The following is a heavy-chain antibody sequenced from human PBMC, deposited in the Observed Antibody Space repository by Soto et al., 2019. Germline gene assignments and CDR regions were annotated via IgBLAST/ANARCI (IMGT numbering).Heavy chain of an antibody. D-gene: IGHD6-19*01. CDR3: ARGGIYSSGSIDY. Sequence: SETLSLTCTVSGGSISSYYWSWIRQPPGKGLEWIGYIYYSGSTNYNPSLKSRVTISVDTSKNQFSLKLSSVTAADTAVYYCARGGIYSSGSIDYWGQGTLVTVSS. J-gene: IGHJ4*02. CDR1: GGSISSYY. V-gene: IGHV4-59*01. CDR2: IYYSGST.